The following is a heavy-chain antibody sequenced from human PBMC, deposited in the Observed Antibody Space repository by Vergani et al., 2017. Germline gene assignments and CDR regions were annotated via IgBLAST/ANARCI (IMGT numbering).Heavy chain of an antibody. CDR3: ARDGGLWFGELSGYYGMDV. CDR2: ISSSSSYI. Sequence: EVQLVESGGGLVKPGGSLRLSCAASGFTFSSYSMNWVRQAPGKGLEWVSSISSSSSYIYYADSVKGRFTISRDNAKNSLYLQMNSLRAEDTAVYYCARDGGLWFGELSGYYGMDVWGQGTTVTVS. J-gene: IGHJ6*02. CDR1: GFTFSSYS. V-gene: IGHV3-21*01. D-gene: IGHD3-10*01.